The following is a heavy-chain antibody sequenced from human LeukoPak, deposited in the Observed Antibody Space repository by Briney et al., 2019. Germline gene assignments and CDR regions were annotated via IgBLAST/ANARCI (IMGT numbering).Heavy chain of an antibody. CDR3: ARGKTMVYCGGDCYRFDN. V-gene: IGHV1-2*02. Sequence: ASVKVSCKASGYTFSGYYMHWVRQAPGQGLEWVGWINPNSGGTNYAQKFQGRVTMTRDTPISTAYTELSRLLSGDTAVYYCARGKTMVYCGGDCYRFDNWGQGTLVTVSS. D-gene: IGHD2-21*02. J-gene: IGHJ4*02. CDR2: INPNSGGT. CDR1: GYTFSGYY.